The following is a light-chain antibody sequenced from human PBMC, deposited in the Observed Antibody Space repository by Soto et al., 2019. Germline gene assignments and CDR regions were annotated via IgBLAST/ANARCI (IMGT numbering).Light chain of an antibody. CDR1: QSVSSN. CDR3: QRYNNWPLT. V-gene: IGKV3-15*01. J-gene: IGKJ4*01. CDR2: GAS. Sequence: EIVMTQSPATLSVSPGERATLSCRASQSVSSNLAWHQQKPGQAPRLLIYGASTRATGIPARFSGSGSGTEFTLTISSLQSEDFAIYYCQRYNNWPLTFGGGTKVESK.